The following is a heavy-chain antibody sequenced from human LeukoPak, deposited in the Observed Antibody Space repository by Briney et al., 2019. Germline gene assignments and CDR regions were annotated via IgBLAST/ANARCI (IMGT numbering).Heavy chain of an antibody. CDR2: IDTDGKTT. J-gene: IGHJ4*02. V-gene: IGHV3-74*01. D-gene: IGHD5-24*01. CDR3: VRDKDGYNF. Sequence: GGSLRLSCAASGFTFNTYVMHWVRPAPGKGLVWVSRIDTDGKTTTYADSVKGRFTISRDNAKNMLYLQMNSLRAEDTAVYYCVRDKDGYNFWGQGTLVSVSS. CDR1: GFTFNTYV.